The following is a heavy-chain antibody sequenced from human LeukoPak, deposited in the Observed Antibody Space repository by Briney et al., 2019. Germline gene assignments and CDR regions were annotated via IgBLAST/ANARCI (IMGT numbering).Heavy chain of an antibody. CDR3: ASTQQWLAFDY. J-gene: IGHJ4*02. D-gene: IGHD6-19*01. CDR1: GGSINNYD. CDR2: FYHSGST. Sequence: SETLSLTCAVSGGSINNYDWSWIRKPPGKGLEWIGCFYHSGSTTYNPSLKSRVTISVDASKCVFSLKLDSVTAADTAMYFCASTQQWLAFDYWGQGILVTVSS. V-gene: IGHV4-59*03.